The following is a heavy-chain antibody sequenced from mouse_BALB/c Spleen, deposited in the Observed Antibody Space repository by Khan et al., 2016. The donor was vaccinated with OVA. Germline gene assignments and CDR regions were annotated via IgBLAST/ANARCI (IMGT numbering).Heavy chain of an antibody. CDR2: ISYSGST. CDR1: GYSITSGYG. J-gene: IGHJ2*01. Sequence: VQLQQSGPGLVKPSQSLSLTCTVTGYSITSGYGWNWIRQFPGNKLEWMGYISYSGSTNYDPSLKSRISITRDTSKNQFFLQLNSVTTEDTATYYCARTARIKYWGQGTTLTVSS. D-gene: IGHD1-2*01. V-gene: IGHV3-2*02. CDR3: ARTARIKY.